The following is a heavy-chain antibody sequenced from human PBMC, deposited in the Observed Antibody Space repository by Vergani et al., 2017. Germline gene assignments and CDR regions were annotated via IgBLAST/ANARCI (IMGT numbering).Heavy chain of an antibody. CDR3: TKGSRGYTGYFFDY. J-gene: IGHJ4*02. Sequence: EVQLLESGGGLVQPGGSLRLSCAASGFTFSSYAMSWVRQAPGKGLEWVSGISGSGGNTFYADSVKGRFTISRDNSKNTLYLQMSSLRAEDTAVYYCTKGSRGYTGYFFDYWGQGTLATVSS. V-gene: IGHV3-23*01. CDR1: GFTFSSYA. CDR2: ISGSGGNT. D-gene: IGHD5-12*01.